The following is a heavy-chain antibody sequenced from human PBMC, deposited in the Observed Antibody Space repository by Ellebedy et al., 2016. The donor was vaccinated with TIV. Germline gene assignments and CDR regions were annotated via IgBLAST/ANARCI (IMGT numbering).Heavy chain of an antibody. CDR2: IDPSPSDSYI. J-gene: IGHJ4*02. D-gene: IGHD7-27*01. CDR3: ARHELGSNAAFDY. V-gene: IGHV5-10-1*01. CDR1: GYAFRIYW. Sequence: KVSCXASGYAFRIYWITWVRQMPGQGLEWMGRIDPSPSDSYIDYSPSFQGHVTISVDKSITTAYLQWSSPKASDTAIYYCARHELGSNAAFDYWGQGTLVTVSS.